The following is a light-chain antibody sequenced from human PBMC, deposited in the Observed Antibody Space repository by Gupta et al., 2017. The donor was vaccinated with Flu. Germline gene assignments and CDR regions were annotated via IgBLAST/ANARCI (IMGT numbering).Light chain of an antibody. CDR3: QQDHTLHT. V-gene: IGKV1-33*01. J-gene: IGKJ1*01. Sequence: SPSSLSASEGDRVTITCQASQDIRIYLNWYQQKPGKAPKLLIYDASKLQKGVPSRFRGSGSGTEFTLTISSLQSEDIASYYCQQDHTLHTFGQGTRVDIK. CDR2: DAS. CDR1: QDIRIY.